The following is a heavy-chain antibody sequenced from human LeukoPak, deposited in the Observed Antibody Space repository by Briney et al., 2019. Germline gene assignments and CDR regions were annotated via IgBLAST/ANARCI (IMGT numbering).Heavy chain of an antibody. Sequence: GGSLRLSCAASGFTFSSYAMSWVRQAPGKGLEWVSAISGSGGSTYDADSVKGRFTISRDNSKNTLYLQMNSLRAEDTAVYYCAKEPFRRGYSLGYYFDYWGQGTLVTLS. CDR1: GFTFSSYA. CDR2: ISGSGGST. J-gene: IGHJ4*02. D-gene: IGHD5-18*01. V-gene: IGHV3-23*01. CDR3: AKEPFRRGYSLGYYFDY.